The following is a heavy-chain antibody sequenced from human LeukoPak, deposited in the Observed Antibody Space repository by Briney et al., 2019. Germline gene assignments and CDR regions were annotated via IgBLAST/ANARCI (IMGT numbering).Heavy chain of an antibody. Sequence: GGSLRLSCAASGFTFSGYAMHWVRQAPGKGLEWVAVISYDGSNKYYVDSVKGRFTISRDNSKNTLYLQMNSLRAEDTAVYYCARALPGYFDTSGYYFDYWGQGTLVTVSS. D-gene: IGHD3-22*01. CDR1: GFTFSGYA. CDR3: ARALPGYFDTSGYYFDY. CDR2: ISYDGSNK. V-gene: IGHV3-30*04. J-gene: IGHJ4*02.